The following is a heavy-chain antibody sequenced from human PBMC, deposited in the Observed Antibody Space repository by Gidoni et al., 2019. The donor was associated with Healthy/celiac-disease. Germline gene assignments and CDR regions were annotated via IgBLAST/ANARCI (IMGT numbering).Heavy chain of an antibody. Sequence: EVQLVESGGGLVQPGRSLTLPCAAPGFPFDDYAMPGVRQAPGKGLEWVSGISWNSGSIGYADSVKGRFTISRDNAKNSLYLQMNSLRAEDTALYYCAKTTGTTFRFDYWGQGTLVTVSS. CDR1: GFPFDDYA. CDR3: AKTTGTTFRFDY. CDR2: ISWNSGSI. D-gene: IGHD1-7*01. J-gene: IGHJ4*02. V-gene: IGHV3-9*01.